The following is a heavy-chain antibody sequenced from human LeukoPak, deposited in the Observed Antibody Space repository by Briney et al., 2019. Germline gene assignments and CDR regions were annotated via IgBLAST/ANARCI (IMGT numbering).Heavy chain of an antibody. CDR3: AKVTTVTKGDWYYYYGMDV. Sequence: GASVKVSCKASGYTFTSYGISWVRQAPGQGLEWMGWISAYNGNTNYAQKFQGRVTITRDTSASTAYMELSSLRSEDTAVYYCAKVTTVTKGDWYYYYGMDVWGQGTTVTVSS. CDR2: ISAYNGNT. CDR1: GYTFTSYG. D-gene: IGHD4-17*01. V-gene: IGHV1-18*01. J-gene: IGHJ6*02.